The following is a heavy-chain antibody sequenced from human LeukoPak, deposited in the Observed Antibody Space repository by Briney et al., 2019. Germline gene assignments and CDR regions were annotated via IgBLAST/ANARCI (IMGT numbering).Heavy chain of an antibody. V-gene: IGHV1-2*04. CDR2: INPSSGGT. J-gene: IGHJ4*02. CDR3: ARGLYGSSSWYGDY. Sequence: ASVKVSCKASGYTFTGYYMHWVRQAPGQGLEWMGWINPSSGGTNYAQKFQGWVTMTRDTSISTAYMELSRLRSDDTAVYYCARGLYGSSSWYGDYWGQGTLVTVSS. CDR1: GYTFTGYY. D-gene: IGHD6-13*01.